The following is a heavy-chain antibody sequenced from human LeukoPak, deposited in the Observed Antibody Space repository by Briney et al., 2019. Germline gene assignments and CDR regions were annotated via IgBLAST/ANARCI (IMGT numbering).Heavy chain of an antibody. Sequence: SQTLSLTCAISGDSVSSNSAAWSWIRQSPSRGLEWLGRTYYRSKWYNDYAVSVKSRIIINPDTSRNQFSLQLNSVTPEDTAVYYCARKETGDAFDIWGQGTMVTVSS. J-gene: IGHJ3*02. CDR2: TYYRSKWYN. D-gene: IGHD3-9*01. CDR1: GDSVSSNSAA. V-gene: IGHV6-1*01. CDR3: ARKETGDAFDI.